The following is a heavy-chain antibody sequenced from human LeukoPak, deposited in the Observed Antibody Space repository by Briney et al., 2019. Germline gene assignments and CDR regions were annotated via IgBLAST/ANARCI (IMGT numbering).Heavy chain of an antibody. J-gene: IGHJ4*02. CDR3: ARDLGYSGYDFGY. CDR1: GGSINSYY. V-gene: IGHV4-59*01. D-gene: IGHD5-12*01. CDR2: IYYSGST. Sequence: KPSETLSLTCTVSGGSINSYYWSWIRQPPGKGLEWIGYIYYSGSTNYNPSLKSRVTISVDTSKNQFSLKLSSVTAADTAVYYCARDLGYSGYDFGYWGQGTLVTVSS.